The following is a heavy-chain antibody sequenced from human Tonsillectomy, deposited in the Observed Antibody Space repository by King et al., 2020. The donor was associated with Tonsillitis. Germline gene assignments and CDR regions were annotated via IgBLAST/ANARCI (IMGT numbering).Heavy chain of an antibody. D-gene: IGHD6-19*01. CDR3: ARDGSLQWLRKYYFDY. CDR2: IYHSGSS. CDR1: GYSISSGYY. V-gene: IGHV4-38-2*02. J-gene: IGHJ4*02. Sequence: VQLQESGPGLVKPSETLSLTCAVSGYSISSGYYWGWIRQPPGKGLEWIGSIYHSGSSYYNPSLNSRVTIALDTSKNQFSLKLSSVTAADTAVYYCARDGSLQWLRKYYFDYWGQGTLGTVSS.